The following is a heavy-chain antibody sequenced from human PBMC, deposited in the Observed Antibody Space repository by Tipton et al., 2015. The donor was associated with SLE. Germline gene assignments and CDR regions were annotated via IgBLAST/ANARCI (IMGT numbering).Heavy chain of an antibody. CDR2: IYYSGST. J-gene: IGHJ4*02. CDR3: ARGVKSRAAAGVFDY. CDR1: GGSISSSSYY. V-gene: IGHV4-39*07. D-gene: IGHD6-13*01. Sequence: TLSLTCTVSGGSISSSSYYWGWIRQPPGKGLEWIGSIYYSGSTNYNPSLKSRVTISVDTSKNQFSLKLSSVTAADTAVYYCARGVKSRAAAGVFDYWGQGTLVTVSS.